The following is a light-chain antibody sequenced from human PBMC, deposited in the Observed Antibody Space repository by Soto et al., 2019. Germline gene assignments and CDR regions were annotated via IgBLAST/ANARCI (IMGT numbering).Light chain of an antibody. V-gene: IGLV2-11*01. CDR2: DVT. CDR1: SSNVGSYNY. CDR3: SSYTNINTRACV. Sequence: QSALTQPRSVSGSPGQSVTISCTGTSSNVGSYNYVSWYQQHPGKAPKVMIYDVTKRPAGVPDRFSGSKSGNSASLTISGLQAEDEAEYYCSSYTNINTRACVFGTGTKVTVL. J-gene: IGLJ1*01.